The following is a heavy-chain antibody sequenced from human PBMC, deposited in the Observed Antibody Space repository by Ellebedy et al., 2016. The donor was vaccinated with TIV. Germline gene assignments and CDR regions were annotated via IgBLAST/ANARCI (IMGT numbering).Heavy chain of an antibody. V-gene: IGHV1-69*13. CDR3: ARGTTYYDYGNGYYTLDY. Sequence: SVKVSCKASGGTFSTYAISWVRQAPGQGLEWMGGIIPIFGTSNYAQKFEGRVTITADDSTVTAYMELSSLRSEDTAVYFCARGTTYYDYGNGYYTLDYWGQGTLVAVSS. CDR1: GGTFSTYA. D-gene: IGHD3-3*01. CDR2: IIPIFGTS. J-gene: IGHJ4*02.